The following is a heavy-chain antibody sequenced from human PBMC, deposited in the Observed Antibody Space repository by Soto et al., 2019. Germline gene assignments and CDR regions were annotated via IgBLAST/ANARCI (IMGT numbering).Heavy chain of an antibody. Sequence: ASVKVSCKASGYTFTSYDINWVRQATGQGLEWMGWMNPNSGNTGYAQKFQGRVTMTRNTSISTAYMELSSLRSEDTAVYYCARFTFGGVIVRGGMDVWGQGTTVTVSS. V-gene: IGHV1-8*01. CDR2: MNPNSGNT. D-gene: IGHD3-16*02. CDR1: GYTFTSYD. J-gene: IGHJ6*02. CDR3: ARFTFGGVIVRGGMDV.